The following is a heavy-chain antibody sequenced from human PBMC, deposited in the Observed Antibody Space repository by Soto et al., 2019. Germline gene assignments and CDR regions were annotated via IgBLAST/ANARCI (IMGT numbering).Heavy chain of an antibody. Sequence: QVQLQESGPGLVKPSETLSLTCTVSGGSVSSGSYYWSWIRQPPGKGLEWIGYIYYSGSTNYNPSLKRRVTISVDTSKNQFSLKLSSVTAADTAVYYCARDGPLWFGESFFDYWGQGTLVTVSS. CDR2: IYYSGST. D-gene: IGHD3-10*01. CDR3: ARDGPLWFGESFFDY. V-gene: IGHV4-61*01. CDR1: GGSVSSGSYY. J-gene: IGHJ4*02.